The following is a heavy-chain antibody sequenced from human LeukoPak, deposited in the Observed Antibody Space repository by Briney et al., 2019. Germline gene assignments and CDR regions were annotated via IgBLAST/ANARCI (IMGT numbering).Heavy chain of an antibody. CDR1: GFTVSSNY. CDR3: ARGIGARSAPFDY. Sequence: QPGGSLRLSCAASGFTVSSNYMSWVRQAPGKGLEWLSVICSGGSTYYADSVKGRFTISRDNSKNTLYLQMNSLRAEDTAVYYCARGIGARSAPFDYWGQGTLVTVSS. CDR2: ICSGGST. D-gene: IGHD1-26*01. V-gene: IGHV3-53*01. J-gene: IGHJ4*02.